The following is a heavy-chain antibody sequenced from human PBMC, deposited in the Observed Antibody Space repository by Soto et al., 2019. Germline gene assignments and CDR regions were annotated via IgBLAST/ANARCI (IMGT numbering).Heavy chain of an antibody. J-gene: IGHJ4*02. CDR2: ILTLESHK. Sequence: GGCLRLSCSGSGFNFSDYYLNWIRHTPGKGLEWVSSILTLESHKYYAASVLGRFSISRDNARRSVFLQMNNLRVEDTAIYFCATGLKDASNRPSFDSWGPGTAVTVSS. CDR3: ATGLKDASNRPSFDS. V-gene: IGHV3-11*01. CDR1: GFNFSDYY. D-gene: IGHD2-2*01.